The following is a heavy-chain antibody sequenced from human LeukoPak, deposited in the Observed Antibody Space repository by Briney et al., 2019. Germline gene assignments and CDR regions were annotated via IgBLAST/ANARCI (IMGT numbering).Heavy chain of an antibody. D-gene: IGHD2-8*01. CDR1: GDSISSGAYY. Sequence: SETLSLTCTVPGDSISSGAYYWGWIRQPPGKGLEWIGSTYYSGSTYDNPSLKSRVTISVDTSRNQFSLKLSSVTAADTAVYYCARDVSPNGVVDYWGQGTLVTDSS. CDR2: TYYSGST. CDR3: ARDVSPNGVVDY. J-gene: IGHJ4*02. V-gene: IGHV4-39*07.